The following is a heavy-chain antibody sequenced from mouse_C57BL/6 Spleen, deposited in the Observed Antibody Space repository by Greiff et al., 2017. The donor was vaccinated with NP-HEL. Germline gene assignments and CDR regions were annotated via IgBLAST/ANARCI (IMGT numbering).Heavy chain of an antibody. CDR1: GFTFSSYA. D-gene: IGHD3-3*01. V-gene: IGHV5-9-1*02. CDR2: ISSGGDYI. J-gene: IGHJ4*01. CDR3: TRDPDRDYAMDY. Sequence: EVKLMESGEGLVKPGGSLKLSCAASGFTFSSYAMSWVRQTPEKRLEWVAYISSGGDYIYYADTVKGRFTISRDNARNTLYLQMSSLKSEDTAMYYCTRDPDRDYAMDYWGQGTSVTVSS.